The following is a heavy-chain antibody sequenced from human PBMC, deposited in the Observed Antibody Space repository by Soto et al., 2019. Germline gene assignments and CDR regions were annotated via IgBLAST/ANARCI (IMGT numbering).Heavy chain of an antibody. D-gene: IGHD5-12*01. CDR1: GFSFNTW. Sequence: EVQLVESRGGVVQPGGSLRLSCAASGFSFNTWMHWVRQAPGKGLVWLSRINGDGSSLSYEDSVKGRFTVSRDNAKNTLYLQINSLTAEDTAVYYCTRGASGYGNFDYWGQGVLLTVSS. V-gene: IGHV3-74*01. J-gene: IGHJ4*02. CDR3: TRGASGYGNFDY. CDR2: INGDGSSL.